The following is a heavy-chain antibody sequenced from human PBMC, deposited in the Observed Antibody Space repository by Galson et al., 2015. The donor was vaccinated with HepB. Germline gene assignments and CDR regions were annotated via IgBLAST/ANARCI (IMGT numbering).Heavy chain of an antibody. Sequence: SLRLSCAASGFTFSIYDMLWVRQATGKGLEWVSSIGTAGDTYYTGSVKGRFTISRENAKNSLFLQMNSLGAGDTAVYYCARDGGLVQGIYAFDIWGQGTMVTVSS. CDR3: ARDGGLVQGIYAFDI. V-gene: IGHV3-13*01. J-gene: IGHJ3*02. CDR1: GFTFSIYD. D-gene: IGHD3-10*01. CDR2: IGTAGDT.